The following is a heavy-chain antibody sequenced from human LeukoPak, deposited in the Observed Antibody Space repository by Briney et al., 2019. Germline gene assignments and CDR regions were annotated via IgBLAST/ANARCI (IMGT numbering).Heavy chain of an antibody. V-gene: IGHV3-53*01. J-gene: IGHJ5*02. CDR3: ARVQDSSGLNWFDP. Sequence: GGSLRLSCAASGFTVSSNYMSWVRQAPGKGLGWVSVIYSGGSTYYADSVKGRFTISRDNSKNTLYLQMNSLRAEDTAVYYCARVQDSSGLNWFDPWGQGTLVTVSS. D-gene: IGHD3-22*01. CDR2: IYSGGST. CDR1: GFTVSSNY.